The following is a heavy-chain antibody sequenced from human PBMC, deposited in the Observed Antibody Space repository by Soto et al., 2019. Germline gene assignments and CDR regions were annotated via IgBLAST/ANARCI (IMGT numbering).Heavy chain of an antibody. CDR3: ARGLTHLLEDY. CDR2: ISAYNGNT. Sequence: VASVKVSCKTSGYTFTNYGISWVRQAPGQGLEWMGWISAYNGNTNYAQKLQGRVTMTTDTSTSTAYMELRSLRSDDTAVYYCARGLTHLLEDYWGQGTLVTVSS. CDR1: GYTFTNYG. J-gene: IGHJ4*02. V-gene: IGHV1-18*01. D-gene: IGHD1-1*01.